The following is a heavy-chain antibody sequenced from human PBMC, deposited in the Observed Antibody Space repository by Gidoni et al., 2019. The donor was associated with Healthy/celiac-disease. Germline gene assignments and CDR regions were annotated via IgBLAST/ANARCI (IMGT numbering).Heavy chain of an antibody. CDR3: AKDSSGLYYFDY. D-gene: IGHD3-22*01. V-gene: IGHV3-23*01. J-gene: IGHJ4*02. CDR1: GFTFRSYA. Sequence: EVQLLEAGGGLVQPGGSLRLSCAASGFTFRSYAMSWVRQGPGKGVEWVSAISGSGGSTYYADSVKGRFTISRDNSKNTLYLQMNSLRAEDTAVYYCAKDSSGLYYFDYWGQGTLVTVSS. CDR2: ISGSGGST.